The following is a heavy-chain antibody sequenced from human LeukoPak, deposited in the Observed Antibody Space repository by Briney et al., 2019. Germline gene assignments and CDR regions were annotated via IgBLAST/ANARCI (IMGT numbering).Heavy chain of an antibody. Sequence: PGGSLRLSCAASGFTVSSNYMSWVRQAPGKGLEWVSVIHSGGSTYYPDSVKGRFTISRDNSNNTLYLQMNSLRAEDTAVYYCARGYCSGGSCYRAPFTYWGQGTLVTVSS. CDR1: GFTVSSNY. V-gene: IGHV3-53*01. J-gene: IGHJ4*02. CDR3: ARGYCSGGSCYRAPFTY. CDR2: IHSGGST. D-gene: IGHD2-15*01.